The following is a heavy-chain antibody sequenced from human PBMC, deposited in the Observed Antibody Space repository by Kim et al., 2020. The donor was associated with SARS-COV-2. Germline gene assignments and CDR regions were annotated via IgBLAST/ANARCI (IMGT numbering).Heavy chain of an antibody. CDR2: ISAYNGNT. Sequence: ASVKVSCKASGYTFTSYGISWVRQAPGQGLEWMGWISAYNGNTNYAQKLQGRVTMTTDTSTSTAYMELRSLRSDDTAVYYCARDQPRKYSSSWYGFDYWGQGTLVTVSS. CDR3: ARDQPRKYSSSWYGFDY. CDR1: GYTFTSYG. J-gene: IGHJ4*02. D-gene: IGHD6-13*01. V-gene: IGHV1-18*01.